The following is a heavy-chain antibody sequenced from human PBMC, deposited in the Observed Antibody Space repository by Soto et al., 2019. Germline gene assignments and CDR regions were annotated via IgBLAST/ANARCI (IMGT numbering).Heavy chain of an antibody. CDR3: ARIKEECGGDCYLFDY. Sequence: QVTLKESGPVLVKPTETLTLTCTVSGFSLSNARMGVRWIRQPPGKALEWLAHIFSNDEKSYSTSLKSRLTISKDTSKSLVVLTMTNMYPVDAATYYCARIKEECGGDCYLFDYWGQGTLVTVSS. CDR1: GFSLSNARMG. J-gene: IGHJ4*02. D-gene: IGHD2-21*02. V-gene: IGHV2-26*01. CDR2: IFSNDEK.